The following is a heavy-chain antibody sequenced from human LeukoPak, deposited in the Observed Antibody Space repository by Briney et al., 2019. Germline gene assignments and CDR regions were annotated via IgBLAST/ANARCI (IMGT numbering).Heavy chain of an antibody. CDR3: AELGMIGGV. CDR1: GFTFSTYW. CDR2: INSDGSST. Sequence: QSGGSLRLSCAASGFTFSTYWMHWVRQAPGKGLMWVSRINSDGSSTSYADSVKGRFTISRDNTKYTLYLQMNSLRVEDTAVYYCAELGMIGGVWGKGTTVTISS. V-gene: IGHV3-74*01. J-gene: IGHJ6*04. D-gene: IGHD3-10*02.